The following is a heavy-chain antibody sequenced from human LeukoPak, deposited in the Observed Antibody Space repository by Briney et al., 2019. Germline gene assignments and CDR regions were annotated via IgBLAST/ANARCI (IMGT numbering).Heavy chain of an antibody. Sequence: PGGSLRLSCAASGFTFSSYEMNWVRQAPGKGLEWVSYISSSGSTIYYADSVKGRFTISRDNAKNSLYLQMNSLRAEDTAVYYCARDGPYYYDSSGPKADAFDIWGQGTMVTVSS. CDR2: ISSSGSTI. CDR3: ARDGPYYYDSSGPKADAFDI. D-gene: IGHD3-22*01. V-gene: IGHV3-48*03. CDR1: GFTFSSYE. J-gene: IGHJ3*02.